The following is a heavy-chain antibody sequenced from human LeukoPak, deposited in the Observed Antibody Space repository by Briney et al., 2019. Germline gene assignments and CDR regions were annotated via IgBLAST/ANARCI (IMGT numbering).Heavy chain of an antibody. J-gene: IGHJ6*02. D-gene: IGHD2-21*02. V-gene: IGHV4-39*07. CDR1: GGSISSSSYY. Sequence: SETLSLTCTVSGGSISSSSYYWGWIRQPPGKGLGWIGSIYYSGSTYYNPSLKSRVTISVDTSKNQFSLKLSSVTAADTAVYYCARDLKVATSYYYYGMDVWGQGTTVTVSS. CDR2: IYYSGST. CDR3: ARDLKVATSYYYYGMDV.